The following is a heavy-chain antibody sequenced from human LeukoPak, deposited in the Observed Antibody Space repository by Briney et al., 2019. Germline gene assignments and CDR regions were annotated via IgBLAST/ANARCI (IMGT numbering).Heavy chain of an antibody. Sequence: PGRSLRLSCAASGFTFSNHGMHWVRQAPGKGPEWVALIWYDGSNKYYADSVKGRFTISRDNSKNTLYLQMNSLRAEDTAVYYCAKDPREDCSSTSCPGHYYMDVWGKGTTVTVSS. J-gene: IGHJ6*03. V-gene: IGHV3-33*06. CDR3: AKDPREDCSSTSCPGHYYMDV. CDR1: GFTFSNHG. D-gene: IGHD2-2*01. CDR2: IWYDGSNK.